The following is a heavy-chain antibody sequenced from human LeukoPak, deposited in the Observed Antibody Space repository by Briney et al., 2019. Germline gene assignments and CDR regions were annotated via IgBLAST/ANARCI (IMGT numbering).Heavy chain of an antibody. Sequence: GGSLRPSCAASGFTFSSYAMSWVRQAPGKGLEWVSSITSSVAATYYADSVKGRFTISRDNPDNTLYLQMNSLRAEDTAVYYCAKDRPNYYGSNGHYYKLNGDCWGQGTLVTVSS. CDR3: AKDRPNYYGSNGHYYKLNGDC. CDR1: GFTFSSYA. J-gene: IGHJ4*02. CDR2: ITSSVAAT. D-gene: IGHD3-22*01. V-gene: IGHV3-23*01.